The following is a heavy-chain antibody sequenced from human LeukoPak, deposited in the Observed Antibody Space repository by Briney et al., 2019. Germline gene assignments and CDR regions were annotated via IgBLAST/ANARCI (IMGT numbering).Heavy chain of an antibody. CDR3: TTVRTF. J-gene: IGHJ1*01. Sequence: PGGSLRLSCAASGFTFNNNWMNWVRQAPGKGPEWVGRIKSKSDGGTPDYAAHVKGRFTISRDDSRNTLFLQMNSLKTEDTAVYYCTTVRTFWGQGTLVTVAS. V-gene: IGHV3-15*01. D-gene: IGHD2/OR15-2a*01. CDR1: GFTFNNNW. CDR2: IKSKSDGGTP.